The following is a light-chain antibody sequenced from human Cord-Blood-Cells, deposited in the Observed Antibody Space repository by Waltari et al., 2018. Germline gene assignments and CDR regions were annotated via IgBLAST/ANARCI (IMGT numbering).Light chain of an antibody. J-gene: IGLJ1*01. CDR2: EVS. CDR1: SSDVGGYNY. V-gene: IGLV2-14*01. Sequence: QSALTQPASVSGSPGQSITISCTGTSSDVGGYNYVSWYQQHPGKAPKLMIYEVSNRPSGVSNRFSVSKSGNTASLTISGLQAEDEADYYCSSYTISSTYVFGTGTKVTVL. CDR3: SSYTISSTYV.